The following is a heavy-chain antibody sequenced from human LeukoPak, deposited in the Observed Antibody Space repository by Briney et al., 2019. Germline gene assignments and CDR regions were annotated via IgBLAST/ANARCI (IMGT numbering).Heavy chain of an antibody. Sequence: SETLSLTCAVYGGSFSGYYWSWIRQPPGKGLEWIGEINRSGSTNYNPSLKSRVTISVDTSKNQFSLKLSPVTAADTAVYYCARRKSGWYETAANWYFDLWGRGTLVTVSS. CDR1: GGSFSGYY. V-gene: IGHV4-34*01. D-gene: IGHD6-19*01. CDR2: INRSGST. J-gene: IGHJ2*01. CDR3: ARRKSGWYETAANWYFDL.